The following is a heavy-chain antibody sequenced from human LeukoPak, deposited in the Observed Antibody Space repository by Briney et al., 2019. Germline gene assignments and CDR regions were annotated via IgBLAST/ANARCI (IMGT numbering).Heavy chain of an antibody. Sequence: GESLKVSCKGSGYSFTSYWIGWVRQMPGKGLEWMGIIYPGDSDTRYSPSFQGQVTISADKSISTAYLQWSSLKASDTAMYYCAKGGLGHHYYYYGMDVWGKGTTVTVSS. V-gene: IGHV5-51*01. CDR3: AKGGLGHHYYYYGMDV. D-gene: IGHD6-19*01. CDR2: IYPGDSDT. CDR1: GYSFTSYW. J-gene: IGHJ6*04.